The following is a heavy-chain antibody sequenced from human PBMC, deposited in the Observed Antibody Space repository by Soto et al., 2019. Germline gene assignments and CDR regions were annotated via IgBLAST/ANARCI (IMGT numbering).Heavy chain of an antibody. J-gene: IGHJ4*02. CDR1: GGSISSGGYY. Sequence: QVQLQESGPGLVKPSQTLSLTCTVSGGSISSGGYYWSWIRQHPGKGLEWIGCIYYSGSTYYTPALKSRVTISVDTSKNQFSLKLSSVTAADTAVYYCARDLSVASDFWSGYLHWGQGTLVTVSS. CDR3: ARDLSVASDFWSGYLH. D-gene: IGHD3-3*01. V-gene: IGHV4-31*03. CDR2: IYYSGST.